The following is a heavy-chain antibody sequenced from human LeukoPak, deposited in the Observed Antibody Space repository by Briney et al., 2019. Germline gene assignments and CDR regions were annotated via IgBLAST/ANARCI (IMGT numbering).Heavy chain of an antibody. CDR3: ASGGYCSGGSCLHFDY. D-gene: IGHD2-15*01. Sequence: PSETLSLTCTVSGGSISSYYWSWIRHPPGKGLEWIGYIYYSGSTNYNPSLKSRVTISVDTSKNQFSLKLSSVTAADTAVYYCASGGYCSGGSCLHFDYWGQGTLVTVSS. CDR1: GGSISSYY. CDR2: IYYSGST. J-gene: IGHJ4*02. V-gene: IGHV4-59*08.